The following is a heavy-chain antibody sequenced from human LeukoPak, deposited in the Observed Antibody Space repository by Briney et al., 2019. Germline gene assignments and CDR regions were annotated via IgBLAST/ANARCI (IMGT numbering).Heavy chain of an antibody. CDR1: GGSFSGYY. CDR3: ARGYYDSSGYIV. J-gene: IGHJ4*02. D-gene: IGHD3-22*01. V-gene: IGHV4-34*01. CDR2: INHSGST. Sequence: SETLSLTCGVYGGSFSGYYWSWIRQPPGEGLEWIGEINHSGSTNYNPSLKSRVTISVDTSKNQFSLKLSSVTAADTAVYYCARGYYDSSGYIVWGQGTLVTVSS.